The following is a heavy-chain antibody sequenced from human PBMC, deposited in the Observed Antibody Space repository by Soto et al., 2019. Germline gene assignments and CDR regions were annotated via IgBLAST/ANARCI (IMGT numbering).Heavy chain of an antibody. J-gene: IGHJ6*02. CDR3: AAADRSKIDAEPYFSARDV. D-gene: IGHD6-25*01. V-gene: IGHV1-69*01. CDR2: IIPWFGTT. Sequence: QVQLVQSGAEVKKPGSSVKVSCKASGGTLRRYAISWVRQAPGRGLEWMGGIIPWFGTTSYAQTEKFQGRLTLKAEGNTIAPSMALASPRPAGTAVYFCAAADRSKIDAEPYFSARDVWGHGATV. CDR1: GGTLRRYA.